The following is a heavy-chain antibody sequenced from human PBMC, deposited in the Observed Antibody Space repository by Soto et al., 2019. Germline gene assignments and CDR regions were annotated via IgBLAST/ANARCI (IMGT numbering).Heavy chain of an antibody. D-gene: IGHD6-13*01. Sequence: GGSLRLSCAASGFTFSSYAMHWVRQAPGKGLEWVAVISYDGSNKYYADSVKGRFTISRDNSKNTLYLQMNSLRAEDTAVYYCASPHHREGYSSSWSSYYFDYWGQGTLVTVSS. CDR2: ISYDGSNK. CDR3: ASPHHREGYSSSWSSYYFDY. CDR1: GFTFSSYA. J-gene: IGHJ4*02. V-gene: IGHV3-30-3*01.